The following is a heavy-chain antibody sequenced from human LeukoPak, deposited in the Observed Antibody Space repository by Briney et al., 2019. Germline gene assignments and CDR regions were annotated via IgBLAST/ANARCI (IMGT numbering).Heavy chain of an antibody. Sequence: GGSLRLSCAASGFTFSSYAMSWVRQAPGKGLEWVSAISGSGGSTYYADSVKGRFTISRDNSKNTLYLQMNSLRAEDTAVYYCAKLRGELELLDPYWFDPWGQGTLVTVSS. D-gene: IGHD1-7*01. CDR1: GFTFSSYA. CDR2: ISGSGGST. J-gene: IGHJ5*02. V-gene: IGHV3-23*01. CDR3: AKLRGELELLDPYWFDP.